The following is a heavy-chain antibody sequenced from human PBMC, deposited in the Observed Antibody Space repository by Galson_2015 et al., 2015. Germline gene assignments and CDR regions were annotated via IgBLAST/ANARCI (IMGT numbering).Heavy chain of an antibody. D-gene: IGHD3-3*01. CDR1: GGSISSYY. Sequence: ETLSLTCTVSGGSISSYYWSWIRQPPGKGLEWIGYIYYSGSTNYNPSLKSRVTISVDTSKNQFSLKLSSVTAADTAVYYCARGRRRDYDFWSGYYDYYYYYMDVWGQGTMVTVSS. CDR2: IYYSGST. CDR3: ARGRRRDYDFWSGYYDYYYYYMDV. V-gene: IGHV4-59*01. J-gene: IGHJ6*03.